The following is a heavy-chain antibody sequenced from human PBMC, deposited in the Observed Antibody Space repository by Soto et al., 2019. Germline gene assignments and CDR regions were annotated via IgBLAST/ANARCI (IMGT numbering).Heavy chain of an antibody. CDR1: GGSIDSYY. CDR2: ISDSGTT. CDR3: ARDRWMSRANWFEP. Sequence: QVELQQSGPGLVKASETLSLSCTVFGGSIDSYYWSWIRQAPGKGLEWIGHISDSGTTTYNPSLGSRVTISVDTSRKLFSLKLSSVTSADTAVYFCARDRWMSRANWFEPWGPGTLVTVSS. D-gene: IGHD2-2*03. J-gene: IGHJ5*02. V-gene: IGHV4-59*12.